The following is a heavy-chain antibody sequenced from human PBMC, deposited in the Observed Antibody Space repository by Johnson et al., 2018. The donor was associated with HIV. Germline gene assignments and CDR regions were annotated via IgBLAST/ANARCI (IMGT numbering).Heavy chain of an antibody. CDR2: INWNGGST. D-gene: IGHD4-17*01. CDR1: GFTFDDYG. J-gene: IGHJ3*02. V-gene: IGHV3-20*04. CDR3: ARVRSSGPWVNDAFDI. Sequence: VHLVESGGGVVRPGGSLRLSCAASGFTFDDYGMSWVRQAPGKGLEWVSGINWNGGSTGYADSVKGRFTISRDNAKNSLYLQMNSLRAEDTALYYCARVRSSGPWVNDAFDIWGQGTMVTVSS.